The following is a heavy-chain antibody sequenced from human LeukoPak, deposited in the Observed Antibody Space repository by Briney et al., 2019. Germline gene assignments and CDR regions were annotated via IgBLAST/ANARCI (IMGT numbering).Heavy chain of an antibody. CDR3: AKAGNEVAATRYYYYGMDV. V-gene: IGHV3-23*01. CDR2: ISGSGGST. D-gene: IGHD2-15*01. J-gene: IGHJ6*02. Sequence: PGGSLRLSCAASGFTFSSYAMSWVRQAPGKGLEWVSAISGSGGSTYYADSVKGRFTISRDNSKNRLYLQMNSLRAEDTAVYYCAKAGNEVAATRYYYYGMDVWGQGTTVTVSS. CDR1: GFTFSSYA.